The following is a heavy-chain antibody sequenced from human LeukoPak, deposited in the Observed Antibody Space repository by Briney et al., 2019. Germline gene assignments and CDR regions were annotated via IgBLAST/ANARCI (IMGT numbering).Heavy chain of an antibody. CDR1: GFTFSSYA. CDR2: ISYDGKNE. Sequence: PGGSLRLSCAASGFTFSSYAMHWVRQAPGKGLEWVAVISYDGKNEYYTDSVKGRFTISRDNAKNTVYLQMNSLKPEDTAVYYCAKQMAVDYFDYWGQGTLVTVSS. CDR3: AKQMAVDYFDY. V-gene: IGHV3-30*18. J-gene: IGHJ4*02. D-gene: IGHD5-24*01.